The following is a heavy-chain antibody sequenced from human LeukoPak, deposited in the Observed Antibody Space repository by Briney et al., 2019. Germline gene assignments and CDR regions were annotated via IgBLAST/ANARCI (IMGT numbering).Heavy chain of an antibody. Sequence: ASMKVSCKAFGYTFTGYYMHWVRQAPGQGLEWMGRINPNSGGTNYAQKFQGRVTMTRDTSISTAYMELSRLRSDDTAVYYCARIDYYGSGSYYNLDRYYFDYWGQGTLVTVSS. CDR3: ARIDYYGSGSYYNLDRYYFDY. V-gene: IGHV1-2*06. D-gene: IGHD3-10*01. CDR2: INPNSGGT. J-gene: IGHJ4*02. CDR1: GYTFTGYY.